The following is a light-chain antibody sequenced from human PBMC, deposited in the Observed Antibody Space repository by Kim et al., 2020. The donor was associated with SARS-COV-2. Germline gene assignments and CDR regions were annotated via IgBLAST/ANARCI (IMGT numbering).Light chain of an antibody. J-gene: IGKJ3*01. CDR3: QQDYNLL. Sequence: PGERRTLACRASQSVSSSYLTRYQQKPGQAPRLLIYGASTRATSIPARFSGSGSGTDFTLTISSLQPEDFAVYYCQQDYNLLFGPGTKVDIK. CDR1: QSVSSSY. V-gene: IGKV3D-7*01. CDR2: GAS.